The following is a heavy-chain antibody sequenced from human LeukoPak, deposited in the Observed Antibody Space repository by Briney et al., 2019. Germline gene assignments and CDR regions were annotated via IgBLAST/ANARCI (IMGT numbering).Heavy chain of an antibody. V-gene: IGHV3-49*04. D-gene: IGHD5-18*01. CDR2: IRSKGYGGTT. Sequence: GSLRLSCTASGFTFGDYAMSWVRQAPGKGLEWVGFIRSKGYGGTTEYAASGRGRFTISKDDSKSIAYLQMNSLKTEDTAVYYCTRVKDTAMVNDYWGQGTLVTVSS. CDR1: GFTFGDYA. CDR3: TRVKDTAMVNDY. J-gene: IGHJ4*02.